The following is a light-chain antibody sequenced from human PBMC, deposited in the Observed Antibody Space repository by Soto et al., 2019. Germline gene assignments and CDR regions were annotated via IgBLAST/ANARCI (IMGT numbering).Light chain of an antibody. V-gene: IGKV1-5*01. CDR3: QHTTDFT. Sequence: DIQMTQSPSTLAASVGDTVTMTCRSSSKWLAWYQKMPGKAPKLLIYDVSNLERGVPPRFSGSTSGAESTLTITGLQPDDIGTYYCQHTTDFTFGQGTKVEIK. J-gene: IGKJ2*01. CDR1: SSSKW. CDR2: DVS.